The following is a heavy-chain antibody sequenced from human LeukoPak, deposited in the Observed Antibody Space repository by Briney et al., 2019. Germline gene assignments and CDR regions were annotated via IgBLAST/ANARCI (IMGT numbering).Heavy chain of an antibody. Sequence: GGSLRLSCAASGFTFSSYSMSWVRQAPGKGLGWVSYISSSSSTIYYADSVKGRFTISRDNAKNSLYLQMNSLRAEDTAVYYCARGIQDSSSWPIDYWGQGTLVTVSS. D-gene: IGHD6-13*01. CDR3: ARGIQDSSSWPIDY. J-gene: IGHJ4*02. CDR2: ISSSSSTI. CDR1: GFTFSSYS. V-gene: IGHV3-48*01.